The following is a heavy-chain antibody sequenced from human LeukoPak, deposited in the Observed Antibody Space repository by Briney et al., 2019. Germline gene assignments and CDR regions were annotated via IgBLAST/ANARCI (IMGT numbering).Heavy chain of an antibody. CDR2: ISSSSSYI. J-gene: IGHJ4*02. D-gene: IGHD1-1*01. V-gene: IGHV3-21*01. Sequence: PGGSLRLSCAASGFTFSSYSMNWVRQAPGKGLEWVSSISSSSSYIYYADSVKGRFTISRDNAKNSLYLQMNSLRAEDTAVYYCARGTTRRVVYCFDYWGQGTLVTVSS. CDR3: ARGTTRRVVYCFDY. CDR1: GFTFSSYS.